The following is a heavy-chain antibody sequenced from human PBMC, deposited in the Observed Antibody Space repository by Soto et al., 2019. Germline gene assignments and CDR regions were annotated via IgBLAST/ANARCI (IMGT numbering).Heavy chain of an antibody. CDR1: GFTFSSYA. CDR2: SSGSGGST. V-gene: IGHV3-23*01. Sequence: EVQLLESGGGLVQPGGSLRLSCAASGFTFSSYAMSWVRQAPGKGLEWVSASSGSGGSTYYADSVKGRFTISRDNSKNTLYLQLNSLRAEDTAVYYCAKDMDYGDYVGYCGQGTLVTVSS. D-gene: IGHD4-17*01. CDR3: AKDMDYGDYVGY. J-gene: IGHJ4*02.